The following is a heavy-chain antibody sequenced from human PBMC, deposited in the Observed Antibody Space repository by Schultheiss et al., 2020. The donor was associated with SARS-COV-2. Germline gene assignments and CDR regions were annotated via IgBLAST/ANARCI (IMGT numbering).Heavy chain of an antibody. J-gene: IGHJ4*02. D-gene: IGHD3-10*01. CDR1: GYTFTSYD. V-gene: IGHV1-18*01. Sequence: ASVKVSCKASGYTFTSYDITWVRQAPGQGLEWLGWISAYNGNTNYAQKLQGRVTMTTDTSTSTAYMELRSLRSDDTAVYYCARPSMVQDDYWGQGTLVTVSS. CDR3: ARPSMVQDDY. CDR2: ISAYNGNT.